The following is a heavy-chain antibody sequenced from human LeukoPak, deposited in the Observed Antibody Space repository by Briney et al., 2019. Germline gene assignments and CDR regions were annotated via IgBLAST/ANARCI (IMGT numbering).Heavy chain of an antibody. CDR2: INPSGGST. Sequence: ASVKVSCKASGYTFTSYYMHWVRQAPGQGLEWMGIINPSGGSTSYAQKFQGRVTMTRDTSTSTVYMELSSLRSGDTAVYYCARDRVVVTAIGYYYYYYGMDVWGQGTTVTVSS. CDR1: GYTFTSYY. J-gene: IGHJ6*02. CDR3: ARDRVVVTAIGYYYYYYGMDV. V-gene: IGHV1-46*01. D-gene: IGHD2-21*02.